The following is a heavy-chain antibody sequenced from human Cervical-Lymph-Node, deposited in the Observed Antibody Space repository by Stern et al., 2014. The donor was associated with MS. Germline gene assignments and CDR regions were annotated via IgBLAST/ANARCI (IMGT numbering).Heavy chain of an antibody. CDR3: AREVILGDPYYYYGMDV. J-gene: IGHJ6*02. V-gene: IGHV1-2*02. CDR1: GYTFTDYY. Sequence: HVQLVQSGAEVKKPGASVKVSCKASGYTFTDYYVHWVRQAPGQGLEWMGGINPNSGGPHYAQKFEDRVTMTTDKSISTAYMELSSLRSDDTAVYYCAREVILGDPYYYYGMDVWGQGTTVTVSS. CDR2: INPNSGGP. D-gene: IGHD3-3*01.